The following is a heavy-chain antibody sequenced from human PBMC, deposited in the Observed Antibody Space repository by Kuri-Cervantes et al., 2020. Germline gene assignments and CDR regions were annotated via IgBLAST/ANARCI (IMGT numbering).Heavy chain of an antibody. CDR3: AKPHDYGDSYYYYGMDV. CDR2: IWYDGSNK. J-gene: IGHJ6*02. CDR1: GFTFSSYG. Sequence: GGSLRLSCAASGFTFSSYGMHWVRQAPGRGLEWVAVIWYDGSNKYYADSVKGRFTISRDNSKNTLYLQMNSLRAEDTAVYYCAKPHDYGDSYYYYGMDVWGQGTTVTVSS. D-gene: IGHD4-17*01. V-gene: IGHV3-30*02.